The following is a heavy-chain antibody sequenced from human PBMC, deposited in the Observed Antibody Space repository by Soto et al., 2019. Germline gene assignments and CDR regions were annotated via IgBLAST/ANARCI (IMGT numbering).Heavy chain of an antibody. CDR2: FNPKSGGT. CDR1: GYTFTGLY. V-gene: IGHV1-2*02. D-gene: IGHD4-4*01. CDR3: ARDGTVTTSGFNWFDP. Sequence: GASVKVSCKASGYTFTGLYMHWVRQAPGQGLEWMGWFNPKSGGTYYAQKFRGRVTMTSDTSISTAYMELSSLTSDDTAVYYCARDGTVTTSGFNWFDPWGQGTLVTVSS. J-gene: IGHJ5*02.